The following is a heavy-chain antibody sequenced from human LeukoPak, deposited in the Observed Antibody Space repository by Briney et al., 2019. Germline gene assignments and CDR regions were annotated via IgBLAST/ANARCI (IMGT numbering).Heavy chain of an antibody. V-gene: IGHV3-23*01. J-gene: IGHJ4*02. CDR1: GFTFRSHA. CDR2: IYENGGTT. D-gene: IGHD1-7*01. CDR3: AKVGDWNYEDY. Sequence: PGGSLRLSCVGSGFTFRSHAMSWVRQAPEKGLEFVSGIYENGGTTYYADSVKGRFSISRDNSKNTLYLQMDSLRGEDTAVYYCAKVGDWNYEDYWGQGTLVTVSS.